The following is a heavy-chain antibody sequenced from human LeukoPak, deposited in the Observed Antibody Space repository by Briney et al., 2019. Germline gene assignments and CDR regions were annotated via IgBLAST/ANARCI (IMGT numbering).Heavy chain of an antibody. Sequence: GGSLRLSCAASGFTFSSYSMNWVRQAPGKGLEWVSYISSSSSTIYYADSVKGRFTISRDNAKNSLYLQMNSLRAEDTAVYYRARYRSGSHFDYWGQGTLVTVSS. CDR1: GFTFSSYS. J-gene: IGHJ4*02. CDR3: ARYRSGSHFDY. CDR2: ISSSSSTI. V-gene: IGHV3-48*01. D-gene: IGHD1-26*01.